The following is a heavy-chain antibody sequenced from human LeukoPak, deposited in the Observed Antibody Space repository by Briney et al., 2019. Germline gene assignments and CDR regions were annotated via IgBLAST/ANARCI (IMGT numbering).Heavy chain of an antibody. CDR1: GFTFSSYG. CDR2: IFGRGGNT. J-gene: IGHJ4*02. V-gene: IGHV3-23*01. Sequence: GGSLRLSCAAAGFTFSSYGMYWVRQAQGRGREWVSGIFGRGGNTHYADSVKGLFTISRDNSKNTVYLQMNSLRAEDTAVYYCAKTTTGYSSGRFPGWPVDYWGQGTLVSVSS. CDR3: AKTTTGYSSGRFPGWPVDY. D-gene: IGHD6-19*01.